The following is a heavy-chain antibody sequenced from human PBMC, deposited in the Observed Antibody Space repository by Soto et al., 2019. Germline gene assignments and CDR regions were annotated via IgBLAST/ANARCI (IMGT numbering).Heavy chain of an antibody. V-gene: IGHV4-59*08. CDR2: IYYSGST. D-gene: IGHD5-12*01. J-gene: IGHJ4*02. CDR1: GGSISSYY. CDR3: ARHLPTFGGYDAFDY. Sequence: SETLSLTCTVSGGSISSYYWNWIRQPPGKGLEWIGYIYYSGSTNYNPSLKSRVTISVDTSKNQFSLKLSSVTAADTAVYYCARHLPTFGGYDAFDYWGQGTLVTVSS.